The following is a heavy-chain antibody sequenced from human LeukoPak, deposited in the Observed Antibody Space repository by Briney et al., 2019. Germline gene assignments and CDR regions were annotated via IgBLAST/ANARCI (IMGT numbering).Heavy chain of an antibody. V-gene: IGHV1-2*02. CDR1: GYTFTGYY. CDR3: ARECIAVAGSHYYYYYGMDV. CDR2: INPNSGGT. J-gene: IGHJ6*02. Sequence: ASVKVSCKASGYTFTGYYMHSVRQAPGQGLEWMGWINPNSGGTNYAQKFQGRVTMTRDTSISTAYMELSRLRSDDTAVYYCARECIAVAGSHYYYYYGMDVWGQGTTVTVSS. D-gene: IGHD6-19*01.